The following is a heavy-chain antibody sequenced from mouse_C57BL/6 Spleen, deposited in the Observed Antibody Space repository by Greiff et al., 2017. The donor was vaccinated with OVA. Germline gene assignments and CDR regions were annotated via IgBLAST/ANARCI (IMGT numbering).Heavy chain of an antibody. CDR3: ARRDYYSNYEAMDY. CDR1: GYTFTDYY. V-gene: IGHV1-26*01. J-gene: IGHJ4*01. D-gene: IGHD2-5*01. CDR2: INPNNGGT. Sequence: VQLQQSGPELVKPGASVKISCKASGYTFTDYYMNWVKQSHGKSLEWIGDINPNNGGTSYNQKFKGKATLTVDKSSSTAYMELRSLTSEDSAVYDSARRDYYSNYEAMDYWGQGTSVTVSS.